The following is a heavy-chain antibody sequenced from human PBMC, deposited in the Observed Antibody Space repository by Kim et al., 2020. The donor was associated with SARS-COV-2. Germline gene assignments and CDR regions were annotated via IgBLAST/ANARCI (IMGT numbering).Heavy chain of an antibody. D-gene: IGHD3-22*01. V-gene: IGHV3-7*01. CDR1: GFTFSSYC. CDR2: IKQDGSEK. Sequence: GGSLRPSCAASGFTFSSYCMSWVRQAPGKGLEWVANIKQDGSEKYYVDSVKGRFTISRDNAKNSLYLQMNSLRAEDTAVYYCARDGLYYYDSSAYPNYGMDVWGQGTTVTVSS. J-gene: IGHJ6*02. CDR3: ARDGLYYYDSSAYPNYGMDV.